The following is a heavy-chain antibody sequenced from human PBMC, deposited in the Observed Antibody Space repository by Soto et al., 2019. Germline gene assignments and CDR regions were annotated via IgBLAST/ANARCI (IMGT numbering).Heavy chain of an antibody. J-gene: IGHJ5*02. V-gene: IGHV3-74*01. CDR1: GFTFSNYF. Sequence: QPGGSLRLSCAASGFTFSNYFMHWVRQVPGEGLVWVSRMSGDGKTISYADSVKGRFTISRDNAKNTLYLQMNSLRVEDTAVYYCARNYVPGIAGFDPWGQGTLVTVSS. CDR3: ARNYVPGIAGFDP. CDR2: MSGDGKTI. D-gene: IGHD3-10*02.